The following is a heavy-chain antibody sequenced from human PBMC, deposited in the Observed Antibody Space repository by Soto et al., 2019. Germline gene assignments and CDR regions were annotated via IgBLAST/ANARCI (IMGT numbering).Heavy chain of an antibody. CDR2: IDWDDDK. CDR3: AHRWGGGCSYGVFSD. CDR1: GFSLSTSGMC. Sequence: SGPTLVNPTQTLTLTCTFSGFSLSTSGMCVSWIRQPPGKALEWLARIDWDDDKFYSTSLKTRLTISKDTSKNQVVLTMTNMDPVVTATYYCAHRWGGGCSYGVFSDWGQGTLVTVSS. D-gene: IGHD5-18*01. V-gene: IGHV2-70*12. J-gene: IGHJ4*02.